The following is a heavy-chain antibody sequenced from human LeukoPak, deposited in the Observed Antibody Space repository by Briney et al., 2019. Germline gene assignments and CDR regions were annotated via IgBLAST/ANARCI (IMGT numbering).Heavy chain of an antibody. V-gene: IGHV3-33*01. CDR2: IWYDGTKK. D-gene: IGHD1-20*01. CDR3: ARAHYNWNDPPFDH. Sequence: GRSLRLSCAASGFFFSSYGMHWVRQAPDKGLEWVALIWYDGTKKYYTDSVKGRFTISRDNSNNTLYLEMSSLRAEDTAVYYCARAHYNWNDPPFDHWGQGVLVTVSS. J-gene: IGHJ4*02. CDR1: GFFFSSYG.